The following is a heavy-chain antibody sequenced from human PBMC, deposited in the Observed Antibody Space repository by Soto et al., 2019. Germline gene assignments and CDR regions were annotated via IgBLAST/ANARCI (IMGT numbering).Heavy chain of an antibody. D-gene: IGHD6-19*01. CDR2: INSDGSST. Sequence: GGSLRLSCAASGFTFRSYWMQWVRQAPGKGLVWVSWINSDGSSTSYADSVKGRFTISRDNAKNTLYLQMNSLRAEDTAVYDCAKDGGWLPGYYYYGMDVWGQGTTVTVSS. CDR3: AKDGGWLPGYYYYGMDV. CDR1: GFTFRSYW. J-gene: IGHJ6*02. V-gene: IGHV3-74*01.